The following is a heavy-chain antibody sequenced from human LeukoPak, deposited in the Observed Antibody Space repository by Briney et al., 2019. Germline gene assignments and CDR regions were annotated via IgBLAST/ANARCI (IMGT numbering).Heavy chain of an antibody. Sequence: GGSLRLSCAASGFTFSSYGMHWVRQAPGKGLEWVAVISYDGSNKYYADSVKGRFTISRDNSKNTLYLQMNSLRAEDTAVYYCAKVYCSGGSCYSGAFDIWGQGTMVTVSS. J-gene: IGHJ3*02. CDR3: AKVYCSGGSCYSGAFDI. CDR1: GFTFSSYG. CDR2: ISYDGSNK. V-gene: IGHV3-30*18. D-gene: IGHD2-15*01.